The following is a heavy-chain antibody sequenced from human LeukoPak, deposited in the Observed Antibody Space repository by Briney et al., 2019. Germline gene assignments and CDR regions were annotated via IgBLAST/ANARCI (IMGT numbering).Heavy chain of an antibody. CDR2: IKQDGSEK. Sequence: PGGSLRLSCAGSGFTFSSYWMSWVRQAPGKGLEWVANIKQDGSEKHYVDSVKGRFTISRDNAKNSLFLQMNSLRAEHTAVYFCARVKQQLVRLLGRDTTYYYYYYMDVWGKGTTVTVSS. CDR3: ARVKQQLVRLLGRDTTYYYYYYMDV. D-gene: IGHD6-13*01. V-gene: IGHV3-7*01. J-gene: IGHJ6*03. CDR1: GFTFSSYW.